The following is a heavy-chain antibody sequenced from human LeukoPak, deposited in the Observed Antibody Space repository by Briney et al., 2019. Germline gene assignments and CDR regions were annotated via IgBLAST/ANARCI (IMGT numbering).Heavy chain of an antibody. CDR1: GFTFSSYG. V-gene: IGHV3-30*02. J-gene: IGHJ6*03. CDR2: IRYDGNNK. D-gene: IGHD6-13*01. CDR3: AKDTGSWEALYYMDV. Sequence: GGSLRLSCAASGFTFSSYGMHWVRQAPGKGLEWVTFIRYDGNNKYYADSVKGRFTISRHNSKNTLYLQMNSLRAEDTAVYYCAKDTGSWEALYYMDVWGKGTTVTISS.